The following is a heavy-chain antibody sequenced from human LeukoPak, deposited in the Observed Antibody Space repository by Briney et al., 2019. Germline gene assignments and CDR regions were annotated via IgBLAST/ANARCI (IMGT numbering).Heavy chain of an antibody. Sequence: TSETLSLTCTVSGGSVSSGSYYWSWIRQPPGKGLEWIGYIYYSGSTNYNPSLKSRVTISVDTSKNQFSLKLSSVAAADTAVYYCARDHIGFCSGTNCYPIFDPWGQGTLVTVSS. J-gene: IGHJ5*02. V-gene: IGHV4-61*01. D-gene: IGHD2-15*01. CDR1: GGSVSSGSYY. CDR2: IYYSGST. CDR3: ARDHIGFCSGTNCYPIFDP.